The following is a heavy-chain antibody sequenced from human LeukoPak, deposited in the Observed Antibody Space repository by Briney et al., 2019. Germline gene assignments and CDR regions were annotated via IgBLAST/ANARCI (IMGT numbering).Heavy chain of an antibody. J-gene: IGHJ4*02. D-gene: IGHD3-10*01. Sequence: GGSLRLSCAASGFTFSSYAMSWVRQAPGRGLEWVSASSGSGGSTYYADSVKGRFTISRDNSKNTLYLQMNSLRAEDTAVYYCAKRHLYGSGTSAFDYWGQGTLVTVSS. CDR3: AKRHLYGSGTSAFDY. CDR1: GFTFSSYA. CDR2: SSGSGGST. V-gene: IGHV3-23*01.